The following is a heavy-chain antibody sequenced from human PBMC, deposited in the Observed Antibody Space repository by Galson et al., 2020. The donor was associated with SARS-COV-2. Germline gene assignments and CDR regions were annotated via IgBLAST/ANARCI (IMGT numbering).Heavy chain of an antibody. CDR2: IYRTGTP. CDR3: VGENWTPDY. J-gene: IGHJ4*02. D-gene: IGHD3-3*01. Sequence: SETLSLTCTVPGYSISSGYHWDWTRQPPGKGLEWIGCIYRTGTPYYTPSLKGRVTISVETSKNQFSLKLSSVTAADTAVYYCVGENWTPDYGCQGTLVTVSS. V-gene: IGHV4-38-2*02. CDR1: GYSISSGYH.